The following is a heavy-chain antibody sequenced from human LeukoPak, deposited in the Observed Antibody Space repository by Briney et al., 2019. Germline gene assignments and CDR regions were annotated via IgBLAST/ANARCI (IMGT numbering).Heavy chain of an antibody. CDR3: ARVFSGFVAATLDFAEYFQH. Sequence: SETLSLTCAVYGGSFSGYYWSWIRQPPGKGLEWIGEINHSGSTNYNPSLKSRVTISVDTSKNQFSLKLSSVTAADTAVYYCARVFSGFVAATLDFAEYFQHWGQGTLVTVSS. D-gene: IGHD2-15*01. CDR2: INHSGST. V-gene: IGHV4-34*01. J-gene: IGHJ1*01. CDR1: GGSFSGYY.